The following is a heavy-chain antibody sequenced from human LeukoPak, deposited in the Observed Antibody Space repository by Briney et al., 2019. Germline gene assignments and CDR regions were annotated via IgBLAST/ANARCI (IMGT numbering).Heavy chain of an antibody. V-gene: IGHV4-34*01. CDR1: GGSFSGYY. J-gene: IGHJ6*03. Sequence: SETLSLTCAVYGGSFSGYYWSWIRQPPGKGLEWIGEINHSGSTNYNPSLKSRVTISVDTSKNQFSLKLSSVTAADTAVYYCARGTTAYYYDSSGYYRAGYYYHMDVWGKGTTVTVSS. D-gene: IGHD3-22*01. CDR2: INHSGST. CDR3: ARGTTAYYYDSSGYYRAGYYYHMDV.